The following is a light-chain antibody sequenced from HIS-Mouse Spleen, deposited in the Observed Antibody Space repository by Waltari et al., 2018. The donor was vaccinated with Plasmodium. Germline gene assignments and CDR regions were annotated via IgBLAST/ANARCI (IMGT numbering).Light chain of an antibody. CDR2: GAS. CDR3: QQYNNWPRGT. J-gene: IGKJ1*01. Sequence: EIVMTQSPATLSVSPGERATLSCRASQSVSSNLAWYQQKPGQAPRLLIYGASTRATGTAARFSCSGSGTEFTLTISSMQSEDFAVYYCQQYNNWPRGTFGQGTKVEIK. V-gene: IGKV3-15*01. CDR1: QSVSSN.